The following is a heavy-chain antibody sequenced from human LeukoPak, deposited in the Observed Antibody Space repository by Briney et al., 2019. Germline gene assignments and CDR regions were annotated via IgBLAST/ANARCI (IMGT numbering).Heavy chain of an antibody. CDR2: ITGGGGST. CDR1: GFTFSSYA. V-gene: IGHV3-23*01. CDR3: AKDRAPFTMVRGVINEGIGY. D-gene: IGHD3-10*01. Sequence: GGSLRLSCAASGFTFSSYAMSWVRQAPGKGLEWVSGITGGGGSTYYADPVKGRFTISRDNSKNTLSLQMNSLRAEDTAVYYCAKDRAPFTMVRGVINEGIGYWGQGTLVTVSS. J-gene: IGHJ4*02.